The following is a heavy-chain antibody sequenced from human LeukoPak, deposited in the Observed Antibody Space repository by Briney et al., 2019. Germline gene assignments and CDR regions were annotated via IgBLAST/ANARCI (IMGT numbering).Heavy chain of an antibody. CDR2: ISWNSGSI. Sequence: GRSLRLSCAASGFTFDDYAMHWVRQAPGKGLEWVSGISWNSGSIGYADSVKGRFTISRDNSKNTVYLQMNSLRAEDTAVYYCARDRYDIPWGQGTLVTVSS. CDR1: GFTFDDYA. J-gene: IGHJ5*02. V-gene: IGHV3-9*01. CDR3: ARDRYDIP. D-gene: IGHD3-22*01.